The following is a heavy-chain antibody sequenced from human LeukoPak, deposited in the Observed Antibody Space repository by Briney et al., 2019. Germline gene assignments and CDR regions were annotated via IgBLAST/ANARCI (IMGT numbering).Heavy chain of an antibody. Sequence: ASVKVSCKASGYTFTSYYVHWVRQAPGQGLEWMGIINPSGGSTSYAQKFQGRVTMTRDTSTSTVYMELSSLRSEDTAVYYCARGMGYCSSTSCYPYYYGMDVWGQGTTVTVSS. V-gene: IGHV1-46*01. D-gene: IGHD2-2*01. CDR2: INPSGGST. CDR3: ARGMGYCSSTSCYPYYYGMDV. CDR1: GYTFTSYY. J-gene: IGHJ6*02.